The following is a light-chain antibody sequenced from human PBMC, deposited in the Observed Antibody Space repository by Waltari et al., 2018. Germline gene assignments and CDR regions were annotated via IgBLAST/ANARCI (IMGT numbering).Light chain of an antibody. J-gene: IGLJ1*01. CDR3: CSYAGRGTYV. V-gene: IGLV2-23*01. CDR1: LGASNL. Sequence: QSALTQPASVSGSPGQSVTITCTGALGASNLVSWYQQLPGTVPKLILYHSSERPSGTSIRFSGSRSGNTASLTISGLQSEDEADYYCCSYAGRGTYVFGSGTKVTVL. CDR2: HSS.